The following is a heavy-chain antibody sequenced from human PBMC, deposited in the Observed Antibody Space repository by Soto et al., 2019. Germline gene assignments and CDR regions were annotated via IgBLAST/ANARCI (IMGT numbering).Heavy chain of an antibody. V-gene: IGHV3-23*01. Sequence: PGGSLRLSCAASGFTFSSYAMSWVRQAPGKGLEWVSAISGSGGSTYYADSVKGRFTISRDNSKNTLYLQMNSLRAEDTAVYYCAKPITMVRGVIIGPFDYWGQGTLVTVSS. CDR1: GFTFSSYA. CDR2: ISGSGGST. J-gene: IGHJ4*02. D-gene: IGHD3-10*01. CDR3: AKPITMVRGVIIGPFDY.